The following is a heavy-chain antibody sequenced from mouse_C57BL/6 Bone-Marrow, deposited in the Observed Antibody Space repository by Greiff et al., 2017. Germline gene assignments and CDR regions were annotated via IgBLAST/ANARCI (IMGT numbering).Heavy chain of an antibody. CDR2: IYPSDSET. J-gene: IGHJ2*01. Sequence: QVQLQQPGAELVRPGSSVKLSCKASGYTFTSYWMDWVKQRPGQGLEWIGNIYPSDSETHYNQKFKDKATLTVDKSSSTAYMQLSSLTSEDSAVYYCARGIYYYGRSYFYFDYWGQGTTLTVSS. CDR1: GYTFTSYW. V-gene: IGHV1-61*01. D-gene: IGHD1-1*01. CDR3: ARGIYYYGRSYFYFDY.